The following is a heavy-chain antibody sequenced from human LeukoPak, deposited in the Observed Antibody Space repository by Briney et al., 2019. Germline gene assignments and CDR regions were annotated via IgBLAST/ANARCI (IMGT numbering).Heavy chain of an antibody. V-gene: IGHV4-59*01. J-gene: IGHJ3*02. Sequence: SETLSLTCTVSGGSLSSYYWSWIRQPPGKGLEWIGCIYYSGYTNYKSSLKSRVTISVDTSKNQFSLKLSSVTAADTAVYYCARALWWLDHDVFDIWGQGTMVTVSS. D-gene: IGHD5-12*01. CDR2: IYYSGYT. CDR3: ARALWWLDHDVFDI. CDR1: GGSLSSYY.